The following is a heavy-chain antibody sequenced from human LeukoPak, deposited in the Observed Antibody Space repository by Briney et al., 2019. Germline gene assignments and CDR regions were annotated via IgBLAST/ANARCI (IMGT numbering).Heavy chain of an antibody. V-gene: IGHV3-23*01. Sequence: GGSLRLSCAASGFTFSSYAMSWVRQAPGKGLEWVSAISGSGGSTYYADSVKGRFTISRDNSKNTLYLQMNSLRAEDTAVYYCAKSVIGTNPYYDFWSGYSYYFDYWGQGTLVTVSS. CDR2: ISGSGGST. J-gene: IGHJ4*02. CDR3: AKSVIGTNPYYDFWSGYSYYFDY. CDR1: GFTFSSYA. D-gene: IGHD3-3*01.